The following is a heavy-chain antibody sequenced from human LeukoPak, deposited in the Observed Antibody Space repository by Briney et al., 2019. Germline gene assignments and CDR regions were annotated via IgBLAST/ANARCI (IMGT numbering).Heavy chain of an antibody. J-gene: IGHJ4*02. D-gene: IGHD3-9*01. CDR2: ISGSGGST. V-gene: IGHV3-23*01. CDR3: AKDIGYDILTGFNYYFDY. CDR1: GFTFSSYA. Sequence: HPGGSLRLSCAASGFTFSSYAMNRVRQAPGRGLEWVSAISGSGGSTYHADSVKGRFTISRDNPKNTLYLQMNSLRAEDTAVYYCAKDIGYDILTGFNYYFDYWGQGTLVTVSS.